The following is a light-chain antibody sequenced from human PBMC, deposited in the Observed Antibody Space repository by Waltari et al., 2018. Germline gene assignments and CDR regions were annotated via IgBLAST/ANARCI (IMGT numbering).Light chain of an antibody. V-gene: IGLV2-14*01. Sequence: QSALTQPASVAGSPGQSITISCTGTRSDVGGHNLVSWHQQHPGKAPKLIIYEVSNRPSGVSNRFSGSKSGNTASLTISGLQAEDEADYYCTSYITTRGDWVFGGGTKLTVL. CDR2: EVS. J-gene: IGLJ3*02. CDR3: TSYITTRGDWV. CDR1: RSDVGGHNL.